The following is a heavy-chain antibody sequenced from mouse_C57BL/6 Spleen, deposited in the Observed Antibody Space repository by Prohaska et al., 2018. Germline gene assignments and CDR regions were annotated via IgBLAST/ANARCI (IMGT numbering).Heavy chain of an antibody. Sequence: EVKLVESGGGLVQPGGSLSLSCAASGFTFTDYYMSWVRQPPGKALEWLGFIRNKANGYTTEYSASVKGRFTISRDNSQSILYLQMNALRAEDSATYYCARSQYYYYFDVWGTGTTVTVSS. CDR3: ARSQYYYYFDV. J-gene: IGHJ1*03. CDR2: IRNKANGYTT. V-gene: IGHV7-3*01. D-gene: IGHD1-1*01. CDR1: GFTFTDYY.